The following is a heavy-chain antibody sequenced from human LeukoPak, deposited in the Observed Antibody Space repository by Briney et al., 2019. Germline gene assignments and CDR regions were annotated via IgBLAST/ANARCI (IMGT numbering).Heavy chain of an antibody. J-gene: IGHJ3*02. CDR3: ARERNCSGGSCSDAFDI. V-gene: IGHV1-2*02. Sequence: ASVKVSCKASGYTFTGYYMHWVRQAPGQGLEWMGWINPNSGGTNYAQKFQGRVTMTRDTSISTAYMELTRLRSDDTAVYYCARERNCSGGSCSDAFDIWGQGTIVTVSS. CDR1: GYTFTGYY. CDR2: INPNSGGT. D-gene: IGHD2-15*01.